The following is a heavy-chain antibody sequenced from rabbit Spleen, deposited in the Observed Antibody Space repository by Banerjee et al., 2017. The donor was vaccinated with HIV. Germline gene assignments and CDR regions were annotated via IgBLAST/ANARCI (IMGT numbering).Heavy chain of an antibody. V-gene: IGHV1S45*01. J-gene: IGHJ4*01. D-gene: IGHD3-1*01. CDR3: ARDLATVVGWNFNL. CDR1: GFSFSDRDV. CDR2: INTYTARP. Sequence: QEQLVECGGGLDKPEGSLTLTCKASGFSFSDRDVMCLVRQTPGKGLQWIACINTYTARPVYATWAKGRFTISRTSSTTVPLQMTSLTAADTATYFCARDLATVVGWNFNLWGPGSLVTVS.